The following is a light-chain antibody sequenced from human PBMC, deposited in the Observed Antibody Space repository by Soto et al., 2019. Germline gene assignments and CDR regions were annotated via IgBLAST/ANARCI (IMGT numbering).Light chain of an antibody. J-gene: IGKJ4*01. Sequence: DIQMTQSPSTLSASVGDRVTVTCRASQTITWLAWYQHKPWKAPKLRIYGASILEVGVPSRFSGTGSGTEFTLTISSLQPDDFATYYCQHYNSYSLTFGGGTRVEIK. CDR2: GAS. CDR3: QHYNSYSLT. V-gene: IGKV1-5*01. CDR1: QTITW.